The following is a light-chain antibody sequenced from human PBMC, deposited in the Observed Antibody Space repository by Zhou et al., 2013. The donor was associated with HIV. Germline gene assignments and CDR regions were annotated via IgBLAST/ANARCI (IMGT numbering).Light chain of an antibody. CDR2: GAS. CDR3: QQYDTWPS. Sequence: DIVLTQSPGTLSLSPGERATLSCWASQSVSSNLAWYQQKPGQAPRLLMYGASSRANGIPDRFSGSGSGTDFTLTISRLEPEDFALYYCQQYDTWPSFGQGTKLQIK. J-gene: IGKJ2*01. V-gene: IGKV3-20*01. CDR1: QSVSSN.